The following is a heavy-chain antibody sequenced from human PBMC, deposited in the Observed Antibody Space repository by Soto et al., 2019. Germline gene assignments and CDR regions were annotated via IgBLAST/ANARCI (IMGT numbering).Heavy chain of an antibody. CDR1: GFRFKSFV. Sequence: QVQLVESGGGVVQPGTSLRLSCAASGFRFKSFVMHWVRQAPGKGLEWVAFTSYDGNNKDYGDSVRGGFTVSRDNSQNTLHLQMDLLRPDDTALYYCARWGTTWGFDLWGQGTLVSVSS. CDR2: TSYDGNNK. CDR3: ARWGTTWGFDL. V-gene: IGHV3-30*19. J-gene: IGHJ4*02. D-gene: IGHD3-16*01.